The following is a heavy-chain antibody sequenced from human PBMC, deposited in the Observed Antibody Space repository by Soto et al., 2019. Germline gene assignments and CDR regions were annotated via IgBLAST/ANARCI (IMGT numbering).Heavy chain of an antibody. Sequence: LRLSCVASGFNFSDHYMTWIRQAPGKGLEWVSSISSSGTTKEYADSVKGRFTISRDNAKNSLSLQMNSLRAEDTAVYYCAREGEYWFDPWGQGTLVTVSS. CDR3: AREGEYWFDP. J-gene: IGHJ5*02. CDR1: GFNFSDHY. V-gene: IGHV3-11*01. D-gene: IGHD3-16*01. CDR2: ISSSGTTK.